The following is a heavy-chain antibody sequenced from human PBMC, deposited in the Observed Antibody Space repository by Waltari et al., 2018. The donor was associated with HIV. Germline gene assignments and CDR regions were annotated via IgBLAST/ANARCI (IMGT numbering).Heavy chain of an antibody. CDR2: IYRGDSET. CDR1: GYSFTDSW. V-gene: IGHV5-51*01. Sequence: EVQLVQSGAEVKKPGESLKISCEASGYSFTDSWIAWVRQRPGKGLEWMGIIYRGDSETSYSPSVHGQVTISVDKSINTAYVQWRSLKASDTAMYYCARQYYYDSDGYLGDLGYWGQGTLVTVSS. CDR3: ARQYYYDSDGYLGDLGY. J-gene: IGHJ4*02. D-gene: IGHD3-22*01.